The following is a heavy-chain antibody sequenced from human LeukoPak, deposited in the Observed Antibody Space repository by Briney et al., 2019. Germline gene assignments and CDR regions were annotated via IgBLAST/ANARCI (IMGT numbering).Heavy chain of an antibody. J-gene: IGHJ4*02. CDR2: ISAYNGNT. D-gene: IGHD5-18*01. Sequence: ASVKVSCKASGYTFTSYGISWVRQAPGQGLEWMGWISAYNGNTNYAQKLQGRVTMTTDTSTSTAYMELRSLRSDDTAVYYCARDGAPSRIQLWLSLWGQGTLVTVSS. CDR1: GYTFTSYG. V-gene: IGHV1-18*01. CDR3: ARDGAPSRIQLWLSL.